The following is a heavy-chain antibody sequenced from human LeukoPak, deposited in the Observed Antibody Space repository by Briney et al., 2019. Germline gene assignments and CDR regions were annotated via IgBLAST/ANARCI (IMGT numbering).Heavy chain of an antibody. Sequence: GGSLRLSCAASGFTFDDYAMHWVRQAPGKGLEWVSGISWNSGSIGYADSVKGRFTISRDNAKNSLYLQMNSLRAEDTALYYCASYCSSTSCSDAFDIWGHGTMVTVSS. D-gene: IGHD2-2*01. CDR3: ASYCSSTSCSDAFDI. CDR2: ISWNSGSI. CDR1: GFTFDDYA. J-gene: IGHJ3*02. V-gene: IGHV3-9*01.